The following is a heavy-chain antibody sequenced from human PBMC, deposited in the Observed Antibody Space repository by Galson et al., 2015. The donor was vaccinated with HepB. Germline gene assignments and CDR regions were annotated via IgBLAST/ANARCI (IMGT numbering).Heavy chain of an antibody. J-gene: IGHJ5*02. CDR1: GFTFSSYG. Sequence: SLRLSCAASGFTFSSYGMHWVRQAPGKGLEWVAVIWYDGSNKYYADSVKGRFTISRDNSKNTLYLQMNSLRAEDTAVYYCARDRCSSTSCPRGNWFDPWGQGTLVTVSS. V-gene: IGHV3-33*01. D-gene: IGHD2-2*01. CDR2: IWYDGSNK. CDR3: ARDRCSSTSCPRGNWFDP.